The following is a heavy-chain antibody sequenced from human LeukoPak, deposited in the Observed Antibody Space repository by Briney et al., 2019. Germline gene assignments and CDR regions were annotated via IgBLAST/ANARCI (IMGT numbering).Heavy chain of an antibody. J-gene: IGHJ4*02. Sequence: PSETLSLTCTVSGGSISSYYWSWIRQPPGKGLEWIGYIYYSGSTNYNPSLKSRVNISVDTSKNQFSLKLSSVTAADTAVYYCASQIMSSSRQAFDYWGQGTLVTVSS. CDR1: GGSISSYY. V-gene: IGHV4-59*01. CDR3: ASQIMSSSRQAFDY. CDR2: IYYSGST. D-gene: IGHD6-13*01.